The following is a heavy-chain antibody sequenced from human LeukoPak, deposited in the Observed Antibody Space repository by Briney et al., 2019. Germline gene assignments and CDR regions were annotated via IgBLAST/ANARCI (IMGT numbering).Heavy chain of an antibody. D-gene: IGHD3-3*01. CDR1: GFTFSSYW. J-gene: IGHJ4*02. CDR3: ASMPDYDFWSGYLFDY. CDR2: IKQDGSEK. Sequence: GGSPRLSCAASGFTFSSYWMSWVRQAPGKGLEWVANIKQDGSEKYYVDSVKGRFTISRDNAKNSLYLQMNSLRAEDTAVYYCASMPDYDFWSGYLFDYWGQGTLVTVSS. V-gene: IGHV3-7*01.